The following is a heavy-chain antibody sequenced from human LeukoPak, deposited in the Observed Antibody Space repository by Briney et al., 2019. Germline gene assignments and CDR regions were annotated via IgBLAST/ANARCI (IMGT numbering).Heavy chain of an antibody. V-gene: IGHV4-59*01. CDR3: ATFRIVGAVDAFDI. CDR2: IYYSGST. D-gene: IGHD1-26*01. J-gene: IGHJ3*02. Sequence: SETLSLTCTVSGGSISSYYWSWIRQPPGKGLEWIGYIYYSGSTNYNPSLKSRVTISVDTSKNQFSLKLSSVTAADTAVYYCATFRIVGAVDAFDIWGQGTMVTVSS. CDR1: GGSISSYY.